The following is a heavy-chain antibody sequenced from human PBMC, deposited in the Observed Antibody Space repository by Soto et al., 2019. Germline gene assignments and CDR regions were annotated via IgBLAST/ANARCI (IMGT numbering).Heavy chain of an antibody. CDR3: RQQLVLRKINWFDP. D-gene: IGHD6-13*01. CDR2: ISYDGSNK. Sequence: GGSLRLCCAASGFTFSSYGMHWVRQAPGKGLEWVAVISYDGSNKYYADSVKGRFTISRDNSKNTLYLQMNSLRAEDTAVYYCRQQLVLRKINWFDPWGQGTLVTVSS. V-gene: IGHV3-30*03. J-gene: IGHJ5*02. CDR1: GFTFSSYG.